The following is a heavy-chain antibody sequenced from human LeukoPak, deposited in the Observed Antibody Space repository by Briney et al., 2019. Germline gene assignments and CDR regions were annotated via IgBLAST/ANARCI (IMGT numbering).Heavy chain of an antibody. CDR1: VVSLNKW. CDR3: VRGNWHAFSY. J-gene: IGHJ4*02. Sequence: PSGALSLTCAVSVVSLNKWLTWVRQPPGQGLEWIGEISHDGHTNYSPSLKSRVTISLDKSKSELSLNLDAVSAADTAVYYCVRGNWHAFSYWGQGTLVTVSP. V-gene: IGHV4-4*02. CDR2: ISHDGHT. D-gene: IGHD1-20*01.